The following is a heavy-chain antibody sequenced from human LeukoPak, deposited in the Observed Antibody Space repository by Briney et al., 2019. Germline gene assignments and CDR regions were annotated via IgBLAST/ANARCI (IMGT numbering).Heavy chain of an antibody. Sequence: GGSLRLSCAVSGFTVSSNYMSWVRQAAGKGLEWVSVIYSGVSTYYADSVKGRFTISRDNSKNTLYLQMNSLRAEDTAAYYCARKRYDYWGQGTLVTVSS. CDR1: GFTVSSNY. CDR3: ARKRYDY. V-gene: IGHV3-66*01. J-gene: IGHJ4*02. CDR2: IYSGVST. D-gene: IGHD3-9*01.